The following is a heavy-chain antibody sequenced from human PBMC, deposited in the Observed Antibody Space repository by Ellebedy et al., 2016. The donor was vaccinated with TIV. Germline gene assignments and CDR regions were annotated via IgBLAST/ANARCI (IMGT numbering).Heavy chain of an antibody. V-gene: IGHV3-7*01. Sequence: GESLKISCAASGFSFRSYWMTWVRQAPGKGLEWVANIRQDGGDKYYVDSVKGRFTISRDNAKNSLFLQMNSLGAEDTAVYYCATDGSYGDYLSPAHASVMWGQGTLVSVSS. D-gene: IGHD4-17*01. CDR2: IRQDGGDK. CDR3: ATDGSYGDYLSPAHASVM. CDR1: GFSFRSYW. J-gene: IGHJ3*02.